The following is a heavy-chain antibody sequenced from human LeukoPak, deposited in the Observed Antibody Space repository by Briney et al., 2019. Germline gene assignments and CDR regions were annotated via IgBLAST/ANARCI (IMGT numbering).Heavy chain of an antibody. D-gene: IGHD4-17*01. J-gene: IGHJ4*02. CDR3: ASLDTTVTLFDY. V-gene: IGHV4-59*08. CDR1: GGFISSYY. Sequence: SETLSVTCTVSGGFISSYYWSWIRPPPGKGLEWIGYIYYSGSTNYNPSLKSRVTISVDTSKNQFSLKLTSVTAADTAVYYCASLDTTVTLFDYWGQGTLVTVSS. CDR2: IYYSGST.